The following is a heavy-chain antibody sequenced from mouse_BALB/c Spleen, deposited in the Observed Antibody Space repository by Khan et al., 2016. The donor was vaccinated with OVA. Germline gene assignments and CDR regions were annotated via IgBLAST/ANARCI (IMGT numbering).Heavy chain of an antibody. CDR2: ISSGGSYT. V-gene: IGHV5-6*01. CDR3: ARQPGYYEGSAMDY. CDR1: GFTFSSYG. J-gene: IGHJ4*01. Sequence: EVQLVESGGDLVKSGGSLKLSCAASGFTFSSYGMSWVRQTPDKRLEWVAAISSGGSYTYYPDSLQGRFTISRDNAKNTLYLQMSSLKSEDTAMYYCARQPGYYEGSAMDYWGQGTSVTVSS. D-gene: IGHD2-3*01.